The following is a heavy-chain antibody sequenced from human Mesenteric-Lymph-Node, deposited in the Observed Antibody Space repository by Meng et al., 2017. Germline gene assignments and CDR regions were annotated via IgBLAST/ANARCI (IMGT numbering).Heavy chain of an antibody. CDR2: TYYKSKWYN. CDR1: GDSVSTNSAA. CDR3: ARDPAAFDF. V-gene: IGHV6-1*01. J-gene: IGHJ4*02. D-gene: IGHD6-25*01. Sequence: QVQLQQSGPGLVNPSQTLPLPCAISGDSVSTNSAAWNWIRQSPSGGLEWLGRTYYKSKWYNDYAGSVKSRITINPDTSKNQFSLQLNSVTPEDTAVYYCARDPAAFDFWGQGILVTVSS.